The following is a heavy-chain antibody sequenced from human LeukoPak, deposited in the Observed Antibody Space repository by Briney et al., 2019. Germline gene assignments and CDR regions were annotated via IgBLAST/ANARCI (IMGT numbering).Heavy chain of an antibody. J-gene: IGHJ4*02. V-gene: IGHV5-51*01. D-gene: IGHD5-12*01. CDR1: GYSFTSYW. CDR2: IYPGDSDT. Sequence: GESLKISCKGSGYSFTSYWIGWVRQMPGKGLEWMGIIYPGDSDTRYSPSFQGQVTISADKSICTAYLQWSSLKASDTAMYYCARHRDPSGYDTSFDYWGQGTLVTVSS. CDR3: ARHRDPSGYDTSFDY.